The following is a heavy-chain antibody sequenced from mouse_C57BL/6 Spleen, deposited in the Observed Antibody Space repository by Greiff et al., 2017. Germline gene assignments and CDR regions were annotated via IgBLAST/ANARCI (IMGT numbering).Heavy chain of an antibody. Sequence: QVQLKQSGAELVKPGASVKLSCKASGYTFTEYSIHWVKQRPGQGLEWIGWFYPGSGSTKYNEKFKGKATVTADKSSSTAYMELSRLTSEDSAVYFCARHEESCGGCYWFSYWGQGTLVTVSA. CDR3: ARHEESCGGCYWFSY. V-gene: IGHV1-62-2*01. J-gene: IGHJ3*01. CDR2: FYPGSGST. D-gene: IGHD1-1*02. CDR1: GYTFTEYS.